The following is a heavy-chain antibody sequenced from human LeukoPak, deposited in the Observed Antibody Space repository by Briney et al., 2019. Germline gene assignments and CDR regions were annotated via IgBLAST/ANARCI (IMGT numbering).Heavy chain of an antibody. D-gene: IGHD2-15*01. CDR2: ISWNSGSI. CDR3: ARDKGWLAAFRDTEYFHA. V-gene: IGHV3-9*01. CDR1: GFTFDDYA. J-gene: IGHJ1*01. Sequence: GGSLRLSCAASGFTFDDYAMHWVRQAPGKGLEWVSGISWNSGSIGYADSVKGRFTISRDNAKNSLYLQMNSLRSEDTAVYYCARDKGWLAAFRDTEYFHAWGQGTLVTVSS.